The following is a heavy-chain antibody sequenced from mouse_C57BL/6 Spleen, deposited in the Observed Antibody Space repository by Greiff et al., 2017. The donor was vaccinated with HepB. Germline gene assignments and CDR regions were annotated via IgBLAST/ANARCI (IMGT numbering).Heavy chain of an antibody. CDR2: ISSGGSYT. CDR3: ASPGSSYDYAMDY. V-gene: IGHV5-6*01. J-gene: IGHJ4*01. D-gene: IGHD1-1*01. Sequence: EVKLVESGGDLVKPGGTLKLSCAASGFTFSSYGMSWVRQTPDKRLEWVATISSGGSYTYYPDSVKGRFTISRDNAKNTLYLQMSSLKSEDTAMYYCASPGSSYDYAMDYWGQGTSVTVSS. CDR1: GFTFSSYG.